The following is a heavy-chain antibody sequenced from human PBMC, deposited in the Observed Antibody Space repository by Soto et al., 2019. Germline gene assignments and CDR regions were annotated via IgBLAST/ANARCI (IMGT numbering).Heavy chain of an antibody. CDR2: TRNKPNGYTT. Sequence: GWSLRLACVASVFTFIDHYMDWVRQATGKGLEWVGRTRNKPNGYTTEYAAAVKGRFTISRDDSKNSLYLQMNSLKTEDTAVYYCARGGYCSSASCHSDYYAMDVWGQGTTVTVSS. J-gene: IGHJ6*02. D-gene: IGHD2-2*02. CDR3: ARGGYCSSASCHSDYYAMDV. CDR1: VFTFIDHY. V-gene: IGHV3-72*01.